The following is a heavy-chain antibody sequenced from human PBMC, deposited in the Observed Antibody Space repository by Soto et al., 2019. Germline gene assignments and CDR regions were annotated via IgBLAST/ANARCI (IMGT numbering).Heavy chain of an antibody. CDR2: ISYDGSNK. CDR1: GFTFSSYG. D-gene: IGHD3-22*01. Sequence: PGGSLRLSCAASGFTFSSYGMHWVRQAPGKGLEWVAVISYDGSNKYYADSVKGRFTISRDNSKNTLYLQMNSLRAEDTAVYYCAKPKSLALYNDSSGFHPVCFDYWGQGTLVTVSS. V-gene: IGHV3-30*18. J-gene: IGHJ4*02. CDR3: AKPKSLALYNDSSGFHPVCFDY.